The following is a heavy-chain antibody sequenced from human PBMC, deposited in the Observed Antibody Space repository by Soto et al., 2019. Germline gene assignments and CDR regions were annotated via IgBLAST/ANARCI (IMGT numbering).Heavy chain of an antibody. CDR1: GFNFTNHV. D-gene: IGHD1-26*01. V-gene: IGHV3-23*01. Sequence: EVQLLESGGGLVQPRRSLRLSCSASGFNFTNHVINWVRQAPGKSLEWVSSISNSDDVGFYADSVRCRFIVSRDTSTNTIYLQMNYLRVEDTAVYYCAKTVGATKLEDYWGQGTLVTVSS. CDR2: ISNSDDVG. CDR3: AKTVGATKLEDY. J-gene: IGHJ4*02.